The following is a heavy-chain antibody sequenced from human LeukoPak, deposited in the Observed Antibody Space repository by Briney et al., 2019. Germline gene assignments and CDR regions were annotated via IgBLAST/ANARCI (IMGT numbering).Heavy chain of an antibody. V-gene: IGHV3-30*02. CDR3: AKDQPSESSD. J-gene: IGHJ4*02. Sequence: PGGSLRLSCAASGFTFSTYGMHWVRQAPGKGLEWVGFIQNDGSNKYYRESLKGRFTISRDNSKNTVYLQMNSLRAEDTAVYYCAKDQPSESSDWGQGTLVTVSS. D-gene: IGHD1-26*01. CDR2: IQNDGSNK. CDR1: GFTFSTYG.